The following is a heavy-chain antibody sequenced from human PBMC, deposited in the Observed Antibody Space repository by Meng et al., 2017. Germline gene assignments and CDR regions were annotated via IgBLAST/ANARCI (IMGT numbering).Heavy chain of an antibody. CDR3: ARDEDISAAGKLFGDY. D-gene: IGHD6-25*01. J-gene: IGHJ4*02. Sequence: QGPPCRTGADVKKPGATVKVSCKPSGYNFPDYYIHWVRRAPGQGLEWMGRINPKSGDTHYAQKFQARVTMTGDTSISTAYMELSGLRSDDTAMYYCARDEDISAAGKLFGDYWGQGTLVTVSS. CDR1: GYNFPDYY. V-gene: IGHV1-2*06. CDR2: INPKSGDT.